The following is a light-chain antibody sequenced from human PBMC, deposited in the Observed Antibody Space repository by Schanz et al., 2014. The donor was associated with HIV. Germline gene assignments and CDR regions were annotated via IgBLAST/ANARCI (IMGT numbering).Light chain of an antibody. CDR1: SSDVGTYNY. CDR3: AAWDDSLNGYV. Sequence: QSALTQPPSASGSPGQSVTISCTGTSSDVGTYNYVSWYQQHPGKAPRLVIFAVSERPSGVPDRFSGSKSGNTASLTLSGLQADDEADYYCAAWDDSLNGYVFGTGTKLTVL. V-gene: IGLV2-8*01. CDR2: AVS. J-gene: IGLJ1*01.